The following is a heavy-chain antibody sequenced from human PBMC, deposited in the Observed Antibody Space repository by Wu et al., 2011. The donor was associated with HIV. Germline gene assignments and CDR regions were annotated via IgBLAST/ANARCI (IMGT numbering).Heavy chain of an antibody. CDR2: VDPEDGET. CDR3: ATVPVGRGYSYGYLRY. J-gene: IGHJ4*02. D-gene: IGHD5-18*01. CDR1: GGTFITYT. Sequence: VQLVQSGAEVKKPGSSVKVSCKASGGTFITYTISWVRQAPGQGLEWMGLVDPEDGETIYAEKFQGRVTITADTSTDTAYMELSSLRSEDTAVYYCATVPVGRGYSYGYLRYWGQGTLVTVSS. V-gene: IGHV1-69-2*01.